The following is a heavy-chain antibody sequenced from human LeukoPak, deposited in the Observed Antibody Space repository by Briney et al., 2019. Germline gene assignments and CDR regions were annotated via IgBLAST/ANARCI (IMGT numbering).Heavy chain of an antibody. J-gene: IGHJ3*02. D-gene: IGHD6-13*01. CDR3: ARRRHIAAGGPPGDGFDI. CDR2: IYYSGST. V-gene: IGHV4-39*07. Sequence: PSETLSLTCTVSGGSISSSSYYWGWIRQPPGKGLEWIGSIYYSGSTYYNPSLKSRVTISVDTSKNQFSLKLNSVTAADTAVYYCARRRHIAAGGPPGDGFDIWGQGTMVTVSS. CDR1: GGSISSSSYY.